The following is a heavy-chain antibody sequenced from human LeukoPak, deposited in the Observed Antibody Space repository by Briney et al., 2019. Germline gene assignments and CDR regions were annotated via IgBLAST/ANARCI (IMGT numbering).Heavy chain of an antibody. CDR3: AREPLASYCSGGSCYSWAFDI. CDR1: GYTLTELS. V-gene: IGHV1-24*01. Sequence: ASVKVSCKVSGYTLTELSMHWVRQAPGKGLEWMGGFDPEDGETIYAQKFQGRVTITTDESTSTAYMELSSLRSEDTAVYYCAREPLASYCSGGSCYSWAFDIWGQGTMVTVSS. CDR2: FDPEDGET. D-gene: IGHD2-15*01. J-gene: IGHJ3*02.